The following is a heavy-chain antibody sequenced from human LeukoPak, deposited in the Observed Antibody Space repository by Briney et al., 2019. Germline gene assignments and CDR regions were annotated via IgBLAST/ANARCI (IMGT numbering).Heavy chain of an antibody. J-gene: IGHJ4*02. Sequence: SETLSLTCAVYGGSFSGYFWSWIRQPPGKGLEWIGSIYYSGSTYYNPSLKSRVTISVDTSKNQFSLKLSSVTAADTAVYYCARNPSRNFDYWGQGTLVTVSS. CDR3: ARNPSRNFDY. CDR1: GGSFSGYF. D-gene: IGHD2-2*01. CDR2: IYYSGST. V-gene: IGHV4-34*01.